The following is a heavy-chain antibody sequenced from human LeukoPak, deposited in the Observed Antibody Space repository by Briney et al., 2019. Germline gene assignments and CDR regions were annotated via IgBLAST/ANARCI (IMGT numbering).Heavy chain of an antibody. CDR2: IIPIFGTA. Sequence: SVKVSCKASGGTFSSYAISWVRQAPGQGLEWMGGIIPIFGTANYAQKFQGRVTITADESTSTAYMELSSLRSEDTAVYYCARVPPGNMVYYYYMDVWGKGTTVTVSS. CDR1: GGTFSSYA. V-gene: IGHV1-69*13. D-gene: IGHD2/OR15-2a*01. J-gene: IGHJ6*03. CDR3: ARVPPGNMVYYYYMDV.